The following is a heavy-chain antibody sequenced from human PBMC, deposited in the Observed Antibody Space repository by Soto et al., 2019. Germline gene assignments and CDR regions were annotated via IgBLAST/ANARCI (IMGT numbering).Heavy chain of an antibody. Sequence: PGGSLRLSCAASGFTFSSYGMHWVRQAPGKGLEWVAVISYDGSNKYYADSVKGRFTISRDNSKNTLYLQMNSLRAEDTAVYYCAASGIAARPQYYFDYWGQGTLVTVSS. J-gene: IGHJ4*02. CDR2: ISYDGSNK. CDR1: GFTFSSYG. CDR3: AASGIAARPQYYFDY. V-gene: IGHV3-30*03. D-gene: IGHD6-6*01.